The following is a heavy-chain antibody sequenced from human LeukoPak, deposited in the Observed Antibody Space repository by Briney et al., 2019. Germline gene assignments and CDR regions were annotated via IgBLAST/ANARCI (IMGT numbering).Heavy chain of an antibody. CDR3: ARDLMELSGSLIDY. V-gene: IGHV3-30-3*01. CDR2: ISHDGSDK. CDR1: GFTFSSYS. J-gene: IGHJ4*02. Sequence: GGSLRLSCAASGFTFSSYSMHWVRQAPGKGLEWVAVISHDGSDKYYADSVKGRFTISRDNSRNTLYLQMDSLRAEDTAVYYCARDLMELSGSLIDYWGQGTLVTVSS. D-gene: IGHD3-10*01.